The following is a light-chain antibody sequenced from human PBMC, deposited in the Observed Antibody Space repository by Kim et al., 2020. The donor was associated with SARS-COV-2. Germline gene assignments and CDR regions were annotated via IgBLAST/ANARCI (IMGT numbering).Light chain of an antibody. CDR1: QSVLSSSTSKSY. CDR2: WAS. Sequence: DIVMTQSPDSLAVSLGERATINCKSSQSVLSSSTSKSYLAWYQQKPGQPPRLLIYWASTRESGVPDRFSGSGSGTDFTLTISSLQAEDVAVYYCQQYDNTPYTFGQGTKLEI. J-gene: IGKJ2*01. V-gene: IGKV4-1*01. CDR3: QQYDNTPYT.